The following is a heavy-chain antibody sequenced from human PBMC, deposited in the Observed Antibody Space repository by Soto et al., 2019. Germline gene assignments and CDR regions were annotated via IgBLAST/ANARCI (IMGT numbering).Heavy chain of an antibody. J-gene: IGHJ3*02. Sequence: QVQLQESGPGLVKPSQTLSLTCTVSGGSISSGGYYWSWIRQHPGKGLEWIGYIYYSGSTYYNPALKGRVTISVDTSKNRFSLKLSSVTAADTAVYYCAGGGGYFDWLGAFDIWGQGTMVTVSS. CDR3: AGGGGYFDWLGAFDI. CDR2: IYYSGST. V-gene: IGHV4-31*03. CDR1: GGSISSGGYY. D-gene: IGHD3-9*01.